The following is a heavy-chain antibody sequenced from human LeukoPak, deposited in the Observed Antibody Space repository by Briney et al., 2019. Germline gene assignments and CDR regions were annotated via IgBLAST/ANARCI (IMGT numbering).Heavy chain of an antibody. D-gene: IGHD2-15*01. Sequence: PGGSLRPSCAASGFTFSSYEMNWVRQAPGKGLEWVSYISSSGSSIHYADSVKGRFTISRDNAENSLYLQMNSLRAEDTAVYHCARQISRYCSGGSCYSGWEFYFDYWGQGTPVTVSS. CDR1: GFTFSSYE. V-gene: IGHV3-48*03. J-gene: IGHJ4*02. CDR2: ISSSGSSI. CDR3: ARQISRYCSGGSCYSGWEFYFDY.